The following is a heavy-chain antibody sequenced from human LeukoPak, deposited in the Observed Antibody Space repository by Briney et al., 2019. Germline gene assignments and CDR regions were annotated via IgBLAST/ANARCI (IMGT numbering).Heavy chain of an antibody. J-gene: IGHJ3*02. CDR2: ISGSGGST. Sequence: GGSLRLSCAASGFTFSSYGMSWVRQAPGKGLEWVSAISGSGGSTYYADSVKGRFTISRDNSKNTLYLQMNSLRAEDTAVYYCAKDGRDGGGVKDAFDIWGQGTTVTISS. V-gene: IGHV3-23*01. D-gene: IGHD3-16*01. CDR1: GFTFSSYG. CDR3: AKDGRDGGGVKDAFDI.